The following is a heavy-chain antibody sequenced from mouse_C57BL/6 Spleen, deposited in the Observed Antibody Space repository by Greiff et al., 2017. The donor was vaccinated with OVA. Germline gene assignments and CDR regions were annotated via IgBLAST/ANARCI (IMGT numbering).Heavy chain of an antibody. V-gene: IGHV1-69*01. CDR1: GYTFTSYW. J-gene: IGHJ2*01. CDR3: ARETGYFYY. CDR2: IDPSDSYT. Sequence: QVQLQQPGAELVMPGASVKLSCKASGYTFTSYWMHWVKQRPGQGLEWIGEIDPSDSYTNYNQKFKGKSTLTVDKSSSTAYMQLSSLTSEDSAVYYCARETGYFYYWGQGTTLTVSS.